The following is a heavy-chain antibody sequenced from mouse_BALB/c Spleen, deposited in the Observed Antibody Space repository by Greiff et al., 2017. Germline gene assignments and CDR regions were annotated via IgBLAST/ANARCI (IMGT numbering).Heavy chain of an antibody. J-gene: IGHJ4*01. V-gene: IGHV5-9-4*01. CDR3: AREGGSYAMDY. CDR2: ISSGGSYT. CDR1: GFTFSSYA. Sequence: EVHLVESGGGLVKPGGSLKLSCAASGFTFSSYAMSWVRQSPEKRLEWVAEISSGGSYTYYPDTVTGRFTISRDNAKNTLYLEMSSLRSEDTAMYYCAREGGSYAMDYWGQGTSVTVSS.